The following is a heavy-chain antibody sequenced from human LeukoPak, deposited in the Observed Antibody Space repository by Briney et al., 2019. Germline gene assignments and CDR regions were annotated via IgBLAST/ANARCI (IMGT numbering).Heavy chain of an antibody. D-gene: IGHD2-15*01. Sequence: SVKVSCKASGGTFSSYAISWVRQAPGQGLEWMGGIIPIFGTANYAQKFQGRVTITADESTSTDYMELSSLRSEDTAVYYCARDCSGGSCYPSWGQGTLVTVSS. CDR1: GGTFSSYA. CDR3: ARDCSGGSCYPS. V-gene: IGHV1-69*13. J-gene: IGHJ5*02. CDR2: IIPIFGTA.